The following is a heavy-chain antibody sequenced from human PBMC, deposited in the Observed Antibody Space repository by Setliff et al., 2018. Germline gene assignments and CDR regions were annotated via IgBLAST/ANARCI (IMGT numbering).Heavy chain of an antibody. Sequence: SVKVSCKASGGSFKKNGISWVRQAPGQGLEWMGGISPILGEAMLAPKFQDRLTITADESTTTVDMELRSLRSEDTAVYYCARTCSGSGCYAGLESWGQGTPVTVSS. J-gene: IGHJ4*02. CDR1: GGSFKKNG. V-gene: IGHV1-69*10. CDR3: ARTCSGSGCYAGLES. D-gene: IGHD2-15*01. CDR2: ISPILGEA.